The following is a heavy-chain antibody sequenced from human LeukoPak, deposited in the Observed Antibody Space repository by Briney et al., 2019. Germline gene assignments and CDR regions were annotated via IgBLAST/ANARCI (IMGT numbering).Heavy chain of an antibody. CDR1: GGSISSYY. D-gene: IGHD2-2*01. Sequence: SETLSLTCTVSGGSISSYYWSWIRQPAGKGLEWIGRIYTSGSTNYNPSLKSRVTISVDTSKNQFSLKLSSVTAADTAVYYCARDIVVVPAAHYYYGMDVWGQGTTVTVSS. CDR3: ARDIVVVPAAHYYYGMDV. V-gene: IGHV4-4*07. J-gene: IGHJ6*02. CDR2: IYTSGST.